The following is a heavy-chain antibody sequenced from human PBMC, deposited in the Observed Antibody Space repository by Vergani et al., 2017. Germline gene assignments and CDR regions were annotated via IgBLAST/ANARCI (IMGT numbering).Heavy chain of an antibody. CDR3: ARSARYLTGTTHYYYYMDV. CDR2: IIPILGIA. Sequence: QVQLVQSGAEVKKPGSSVKVSCKASGGTFSSYTISWLRQAPGQGLEWMGRIIPILGIANYAQKFQGRVTITADKSTSTAYMELSSLRSEDTAVYYCARSARYLTGTTHYYYYMDVWGKGTTVTVSS. D-gene: IGHD1-7*01. J-gene: IGHJ6*03. CDR1: GGTFSSYT. V-gene: IGHV1-69*02.